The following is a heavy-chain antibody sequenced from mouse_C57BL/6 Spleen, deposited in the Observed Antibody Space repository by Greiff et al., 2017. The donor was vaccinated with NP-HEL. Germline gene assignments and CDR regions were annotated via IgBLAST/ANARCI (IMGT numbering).Heavy chain of an antibody. CDR3: ARDWVLRLDY. J-gene: IGHJ2*01. CDR1: GYSITSGYY. CDR2: ISYDGSN. Sequence: EVKLQESGPGLVKPSQSLSLTCSVTGYSITSGYYWNWIRQFPGNKLEWMGYISYDGSNNYNPSLKNRISITRDTSKNQFFLKLNSVTTEDTATYYCARDWVLRLDYWGQGTTLTVSS. V-gene: IGHV3-6*01. D-gene: IGHD2-3*01.